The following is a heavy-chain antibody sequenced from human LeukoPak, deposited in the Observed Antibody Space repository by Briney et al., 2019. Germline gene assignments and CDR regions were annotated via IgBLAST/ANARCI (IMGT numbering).Heavy chain of an antibody. V-gene: IGHV3-66*01. CDR1: GFTFSSYG. CDR2: IYSGGSS. Sequence: GGSLRLSCAASGFTFSSYGMHWVRQAPGQGLEWVSVIYSGGSSYYADSVKGRFTISRDNSKNTVYLQMNSLRAEDTAVYYCARGMGGYGGYDYWGQGTLVTVSS. D-gene: IGHD5-12*01. CDR3: ARGMGGYGGYDY. J-gene: IGHJ4*02.